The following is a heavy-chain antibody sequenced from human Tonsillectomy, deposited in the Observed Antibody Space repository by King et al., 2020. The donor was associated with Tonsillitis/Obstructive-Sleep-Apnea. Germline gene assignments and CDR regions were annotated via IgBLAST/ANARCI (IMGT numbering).Heavy chain of an antibody. J-gene: IGHJ4*02. CDR3: ASAYCGGDCPPDY. D-gene: IGHD2-21*01. Sequence: VQLVESGGGLVKPGGSLRLSCAASGFTFSDYYMSWIRQAPGKGLEWVSYISSSSSYTNYADSVKGRFTISRDNAKNSLYLQMNSLRAEDTAVYYCASAYCGGDCPPDYWGQGTQVTVSS. CDR2: ISSSSSYT. CDR1: GFTFSDYY. V-gene: IGHV3-11*05.